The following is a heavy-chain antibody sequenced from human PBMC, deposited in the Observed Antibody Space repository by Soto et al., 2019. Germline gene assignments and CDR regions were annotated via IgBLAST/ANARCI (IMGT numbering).Heavy chain of an antibody. CDR3: ARAVGDFWSGYLFDY. CDR1: GGTFSSYT. Sequence: QVQLVQSGAEVKKPGSSVKVSYKASGGTFSSYTISWVRQAPGQGLEWMGRIIPILGIANYAQKFQGRVTITADKSTSTAYMELSSLRSEDTAVYYFARAVGDFWSGYLFDYWGQGTLVTVSS. J-gene: IGHJ4*02. CDR2: IIPILGIA. V-gene: IGHV1-69*02. D-gene: IGHD3-3*01.